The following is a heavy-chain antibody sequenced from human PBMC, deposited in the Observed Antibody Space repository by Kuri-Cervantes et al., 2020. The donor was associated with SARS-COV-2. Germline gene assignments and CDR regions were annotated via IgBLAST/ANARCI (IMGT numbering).Heavy chain of an antibody. CDR3: ARGWAVAGTSFDY. J-gene: IGHJ4*02. CDR2: IYPGDSDT. CDR1: GYSFTSYW. V-gene: IGHV5-51*01. Sequence: AEPLKISCKGSGYSFTSYWIGWLRQMPGKGLEWMGSIYPGDSDTRYSPSFQGQVTISADKSISTAYLQWSSLKASDTAMYYCARGWAVAGTSFDYWGQGTLVTVSS. D-gene: IGHD6-19*01.